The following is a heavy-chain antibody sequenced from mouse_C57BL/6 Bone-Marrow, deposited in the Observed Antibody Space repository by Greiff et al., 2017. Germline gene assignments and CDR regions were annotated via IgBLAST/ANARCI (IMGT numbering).Heavy chain of an antibody. Sequence: EVQLQQPGAELVRPGASVKLSCTASGFNIKDDYMHWVKQRPEQGLEWIGWIDPENGDTEYASKFQGKATITADTSSNTAYLQLSSLTSEDTAVYYCTVWGVDYWGQGTTLTVSS. CDR2: IDPENGDT. J-gene: IGHJ2*01. CDR1: GFNIKDDY. CDR3: TVWGVDY. V-gene: IGHV14-4*01.